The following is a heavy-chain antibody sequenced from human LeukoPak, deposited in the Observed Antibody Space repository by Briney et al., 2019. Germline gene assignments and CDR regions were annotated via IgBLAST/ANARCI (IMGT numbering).Heavy chain of an antibody. J-gene: IGHJ5*02. CDR2: IYYSGST. Sequence: PSETLSLTCTVSGGSISSYYWSWIRQPPGKGLEWIGYIYYSGSTNYNPSLKSRVTISVDTSKNQFSLKLSSVTAADTAVYYCARGGSFYYDSSGYPGKNWFDPWGQGTLVTVSS. CDR3: ARGGSFYYDSSGYPGKNWFDP. V-gene: IGHV4-59*01. D-gene: IGHD3-22*01. CDR1: GGSISSYY.